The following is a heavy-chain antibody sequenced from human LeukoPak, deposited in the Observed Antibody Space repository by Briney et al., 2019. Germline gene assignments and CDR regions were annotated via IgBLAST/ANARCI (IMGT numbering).Heavy chain of an antibody. J-gene: IGHJ6*03. Sequence: ASVKVSCKASGYTFTSDAVNWVRHAPGQGLEWMGWIKTNTGNPTYAQGFTGRFVFSLDTSVTTAYLQISSLKAEDTAVYYCAREVSSSGWYYYYYYYMDVWGKGTTVTVSS. V-gene: IGHV7-4-1*02. CDR3: AREVSSSGWYYYYYYYMDV. D-gene: IGHD6-19*01. CDR2: IKTNTGNP. CDR1: GYTFTSDA.